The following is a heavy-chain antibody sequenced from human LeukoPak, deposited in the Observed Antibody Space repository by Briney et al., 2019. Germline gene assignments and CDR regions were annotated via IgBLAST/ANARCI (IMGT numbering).Heavy chain of an antibody. V-gene: IGHV3-53*01. CDR3: ASSREFGQLHY. CDR1: GFTVSSNY. CDR2: IYSGGSM. Sequence: GGSLRLSCAASGFTVSSNYMSWVRQAPGKGLEWVSVIYSGGSMYYADSVKGRFTMSRDYPKNTMYLQMNSLRAEDTAMYYCASSREFGQLHYWGQGTLVTVSS. J-gene: IGHJ4*02. D-gene: IGHD2-21*01.